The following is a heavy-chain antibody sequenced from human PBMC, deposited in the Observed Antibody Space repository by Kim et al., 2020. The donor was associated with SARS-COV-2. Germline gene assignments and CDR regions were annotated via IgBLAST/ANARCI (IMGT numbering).Heavy chain of an antibody. Sequence: SVKGRFANARYNSKNTLYMQMNSLRAEDTAVYYCARDNYEYVWGSHTVHYWGQGTLVTVSS. CDR3: ARDNYEYVWGSHTVHY. J-gene: IGHJ4*02. V-gene: IGHV3-30*09. D-gene: IGHD3-16*01.